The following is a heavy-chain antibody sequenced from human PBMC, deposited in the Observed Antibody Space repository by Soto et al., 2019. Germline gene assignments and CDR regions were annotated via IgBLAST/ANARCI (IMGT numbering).Heavy chain of an antibody. CDR2: ISGSGGST. Sequence: EVQLLESGGGLVQPGGSLRLSCAGSGFTFSSYAMSWVRQAPGKGLEWVSAISGSGGSTYYADSVKGRFTISRDNSKNTLYLQMNSLRAEDTAVYYCAKDGMTIHQTGGRTYSGYFDYWGQGTLVTVSS. D-gene: IGHD2-15*01. CDR1: GFTFSSYA. CDR3: AKDGMTIHQTGGRTYSGYFDY. V-gene: IGHV3-23*01. J-gene: IGHJ4*02.